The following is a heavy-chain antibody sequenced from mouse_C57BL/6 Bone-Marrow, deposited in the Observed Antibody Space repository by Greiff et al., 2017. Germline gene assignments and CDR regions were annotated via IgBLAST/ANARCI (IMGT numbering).Heavy chain of an antibody. D-gene: IGHD1-1*01. CDR3: ARKGRYYCGSSWYFDV. Sequence: QVTLKVSGPGILQPSQTLSLTCSFSGFSLSTFGMGVGWIRQPSGKGLEWLAHIWWDDDKYYNPALKSRLTISKDTSKNQVFLKIANVDTADTATYYCARKGRYYCGSSWYFDVWGTGTTVTVSS. CDR1: GFSLSTFGMG. CDR2: IWWDDDK. J-gene: IGHJ1*03. V-gene: IGHV8-8*01.